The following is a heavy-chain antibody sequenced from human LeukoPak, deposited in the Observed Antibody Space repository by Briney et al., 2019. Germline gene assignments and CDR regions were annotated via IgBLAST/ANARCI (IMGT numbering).Heavy chain of an antibody. V-gene: IGHV3-30*18. Sequence: GGSLRLSCAASGFTFSSYGMHWVRQAPGKGLEWVAVISCDGSNKYYADSVKGRFTISRDNSKNTLYLQMNSLRAEDTAVYYCAKDGKYCSSTSCYLNYYYYGMDVWGKGTTVTVSS. CDR2: ISCDGSNK. D-gene: IGHD2-2*01. J-gene: IGHJ6*04. CDR1: GFTFSSYG. CDR3: AKDGKYCSSTSCYLNYYYYGMDV.